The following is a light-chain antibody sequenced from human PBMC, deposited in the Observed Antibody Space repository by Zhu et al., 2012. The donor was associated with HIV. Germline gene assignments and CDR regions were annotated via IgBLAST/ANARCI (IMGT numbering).Light chain of an antibody. V-gene: IGKV3-20*01. CDR2: GAS. Sequence: EVALTQSPRNVSLSPGEGATLSCRASQSVSSNYLAWYQQKPGQAPRLLIYGASNRAPGIPDRFSGSGSGTDFTLTISRLDRDDFAVYHCHQYGNSPRTFGQGTKVE. CDR3: HQYGNSPRT. J-gene: IGKJ1*01. CDR1: QSVSSNY.